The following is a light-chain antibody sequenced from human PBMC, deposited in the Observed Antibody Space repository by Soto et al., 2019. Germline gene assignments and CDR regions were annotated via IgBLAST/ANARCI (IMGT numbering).Light chain of an antibody. CDR1: QSINSSY. CDR2: GAS. J-gene: IGKJ2*01. Sequence: VLTQSPGTLSLSPGERATISCRASQSINSSYLAWYQHKPGQAPRLLFYGASSRATGIPHRFSGSASGTAFTLTISRLEPEDCGVDYCQQYGGSPPYTFGQGTRLEIK. CDR3: QQYGGSPPYT. V-gene: IGKV3-20*01.